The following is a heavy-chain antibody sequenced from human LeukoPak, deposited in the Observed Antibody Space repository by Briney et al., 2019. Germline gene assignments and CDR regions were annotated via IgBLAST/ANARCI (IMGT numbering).Heavy chain of an antibody. CDR3: ARGLVVAATPSY. V-gene: IGHV1-8*01. J-gene: IGHJ4*02. D-gene: IGHD2-15*01. CDR1: GYTFTSYD. Sequence: ASVKVSCKASGYTFTSYDINWARQATGQGLEWMGWMNPNSGNTGYAQKFQGRVTMTRNTSISTAYMELSSLRSEDTAVYYCARGLVVAATPSYWGQGTLVTVSS. CDR2: MNPNSGNT.